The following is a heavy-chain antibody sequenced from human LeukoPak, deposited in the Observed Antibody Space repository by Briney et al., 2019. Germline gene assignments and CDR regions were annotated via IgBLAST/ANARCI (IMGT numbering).Heavy chain of an antibody. CDR1: GGSTSSDY. Sequence: SETLSLTCTVSGGSTSSDYWSWIRQSPGKGLEWVGYVYNSGDTGKNPSLKSRVTILLDTSKNQCSLKLTSVSAADTAVYYCAREYGDFDYWGQGTLVTVSS. V-gene: IGHV4-4*08. D-gene: IGHD4-17*01. CDR2: VYNSGDT. CDR3: AREYGDFDY. J-gene: IGHJ4*02.